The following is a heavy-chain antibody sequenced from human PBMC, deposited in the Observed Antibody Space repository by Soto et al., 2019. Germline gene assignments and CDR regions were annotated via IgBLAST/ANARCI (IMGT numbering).Heavy chain of an antibody. J-gene: IGHJ4*02. CDR1: GGTFSSYT. V-gene: IGHV1-69*02. CDR3: ARYCSGGSCEFTTFDY. Sequence: SVKVSCKASGGTFSSYTISWVRQAPGQGLEWMGRIIPILGIANYAQKFQGRVTITADKSTSTAYMELSSLRSEDTAVYYCARYCSGGSCEFTTFDYWGQGTLVTVSS. D-gene: IGHD2-15*01. CDR2: IIPILGIA.